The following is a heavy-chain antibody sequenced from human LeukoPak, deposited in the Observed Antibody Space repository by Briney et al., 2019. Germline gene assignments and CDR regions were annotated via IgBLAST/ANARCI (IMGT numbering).Heavy chain of an antibody. CDR2: IRSRAYAETT. Sequence: GGSLRLSCTTSGFSFRDYALSWVRQAPGKGLEWVGFIRSRAYAETTEYAASVKGRFTILKDGSKTIAYLQMDSLKIEDTAVYYCARGGDFGVPAPLGIDAFDFWGQGTMVTVSS. CDR3: ARGGDFGVPAPLGIDAFDF. J-gene: IGHJ3*01. CDR1: GFSFRDYA. D-gene: IGHD2-2*01. V-gene: IGHV3-49*04.